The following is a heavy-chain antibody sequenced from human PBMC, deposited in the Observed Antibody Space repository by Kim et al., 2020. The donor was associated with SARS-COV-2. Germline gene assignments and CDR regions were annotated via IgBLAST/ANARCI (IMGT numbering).Heavy chain of an antibody. J-gene: IGHJ6*02. CDR3: ARSRDTSGYYRCMDV. Sequence: PPLKSRVPISVDPSKNQFSLKLSSLTAADTAVYCCARSRDTSGYYRCMDVWGQGTTVTVSS. V-gene: IGHV4-59*01. D-gene: IGHD3-22*01.